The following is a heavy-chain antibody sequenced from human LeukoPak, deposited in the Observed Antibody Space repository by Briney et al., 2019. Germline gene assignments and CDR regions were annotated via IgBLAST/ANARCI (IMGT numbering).Heavy chain of an antibody. CDR2: IKPDGGEK. Sequence: GGSLRLSCAASGFTFSTYWMSWVRQAPGKGLEWVANIKPDGGEKYYVDSVKGRFTISRDNAKNSLNLQMNSLRVEDTAVYYCARVNYGSGPCFAYWGQGTLATVSS. CDR3: ARVNYGSGPCFAY. D-gene: IGHD3-10*01. CDR1: GFTFSTYW. J-gene: IGHJ4*02. V-gene: IGHV3-7*01.